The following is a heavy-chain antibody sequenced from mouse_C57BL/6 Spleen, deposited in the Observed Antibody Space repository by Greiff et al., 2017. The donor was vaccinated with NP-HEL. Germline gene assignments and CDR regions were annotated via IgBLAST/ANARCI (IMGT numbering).Heavy chain of an antibody. D-gene: IGHD2-5*01. J-gene: IGHJ2*01. CDR2: INPGSGGT. CDR3: ARKGTYYSNCFDY. CDR1: GYAFTNYL. V-gene: IGHV1-54*01. Sequence: VQLQQSGAELVRPGTSVKVSCKASGYAFTNYLIEWVKQRPGQGLEWIGVINPGSGGTNYNDHFHGKATLTADKSASTAYQQLSHRHSEKEAVYFCARKGTYYSNCFDYRSPRTTLTVSS.